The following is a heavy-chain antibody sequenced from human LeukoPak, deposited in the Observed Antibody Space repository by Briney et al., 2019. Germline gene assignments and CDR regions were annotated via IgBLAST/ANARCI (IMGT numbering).Heavy chain of an antibody. V-gene: IGHV3-53*01. CDR1: GFTVSSNY. D-gene: IGHD2-15*01. CDR3: ARDCGGSSPFDY. J-gene: IGHJ4*02. Sequence: GGSLRLSCAASGFTVSSNYMSWVRQAPGKGLEWVSVIYSGGSTYYADSVKGRFTISRDNAKNSLYLQMNSLRAEDTAVYYCARDCGGSSPFDYWGQGTLVTVSS. CDR2: IYSGGST.